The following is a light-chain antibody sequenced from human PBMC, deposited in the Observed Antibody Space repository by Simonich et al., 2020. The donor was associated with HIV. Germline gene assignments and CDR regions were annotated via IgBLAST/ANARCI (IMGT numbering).Light chain of an antibody. Sequence: DIQMTQSPSSLSASVGDRVTITCRASQSINSYLNWYQQKPGKAPKSLIYDASRLQSGVPSRFSGSGSGTEFTLTISSLQPEDFATYYCQQSYSTPLTFGGGTKVEIK. CDR3: QQSYSTPLT. J-gene: IGKJ4*01. CDR1: QSINSY. V-gene: IGKV1-39*01. CDR2: DAS.